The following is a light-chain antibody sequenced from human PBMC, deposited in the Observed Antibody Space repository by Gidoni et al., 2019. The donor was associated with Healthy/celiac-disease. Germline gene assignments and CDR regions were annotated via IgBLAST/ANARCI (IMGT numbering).Light chain of an antibody. CDR3: QQYNSYLLT. CDR1: QSISSW. CDR2: DAS. J-gene: IGKJ4*01. V-gene: IGKV1-5*01. Sequence: DIQMTQSPSTLSASVGDRVTTTCRASQSISSWLAWYQQKPGKAPKLLIYDASSLESGVPSRFSGSGSGTEFTLTISSLQPDDFATYYCQQYNSYLLTFGGXTKVGIK.